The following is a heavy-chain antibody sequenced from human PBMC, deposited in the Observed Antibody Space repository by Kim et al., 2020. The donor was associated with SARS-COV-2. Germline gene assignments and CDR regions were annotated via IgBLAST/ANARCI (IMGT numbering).Heavy chain of an antibody. Sequence: ASVKVSCKASGYTFTSYGISWVRQAPGQGLEWMGWISAYNGNTNYAQKLQGRVTMTTDTSTSTAYMELRSLRSDDTAVYYCARDTDVATAYYYYGMDVWGQGTTVTVSS. J-gene: IGHJ6*02. CDR1: GYTFTSYG. V-gene: IGHV1-18*01. D-gene: IGHD5-12*01. CDR2: ISAYNGNT. CDR3: ARDTDVATAYYYYGMDV.